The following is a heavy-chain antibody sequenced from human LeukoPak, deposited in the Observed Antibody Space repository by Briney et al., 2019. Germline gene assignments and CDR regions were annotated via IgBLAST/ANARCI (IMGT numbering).Heavy chain of an antibody. Sequence: GGSLRQSCAVTGFNLRTYWIHWDRQRQGRGLEWVARINGEGSRISYADSVRGRFTISRDNAKNTAYLQMNSLRAEDTALYYCARDPGYYYYGMDVWGQGTTVVVSS. J-gene: IGHJ6*02. CDR1: GFNLRTYW. V-gene: IGHV3-74*01. CDR3: ARDPGYYYYGMDV. CDR2: INGEGSRI.